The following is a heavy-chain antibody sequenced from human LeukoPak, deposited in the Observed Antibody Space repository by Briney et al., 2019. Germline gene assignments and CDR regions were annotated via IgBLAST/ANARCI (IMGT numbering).Heavy chain of an antibody. D-gene: IGHD4-11*01. J-gene: IGHJ4*02. CDR3: AREGRTTVTTSTFDY. CDR2: INPNSGGT. V-gene: IGHV1-2*02. CDR1: GYTFTGYY. Sequence: ASVKVSCKASGYTFTGYYMHWVRQAPGQGLEWMGWINPNSGGTNYAQKFQGRVTMTRDTSISTAYMELSRLRSDDTAVYYCAREGRTTVTTSTFDYWGQGTLVTVSS.